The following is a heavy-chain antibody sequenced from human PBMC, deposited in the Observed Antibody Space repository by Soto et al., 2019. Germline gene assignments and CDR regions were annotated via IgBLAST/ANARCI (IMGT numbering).Heavy chain of an antibody. CDR3: AKDEAFMLGFNNAFDI. V-gene: IGHV3-23*01. CDR1: GFTFSSYA. CDR2: ISGSGGST. D-gene: IGHD2-8*01. J-gene: IGHJ3*02. Sequence: GGSLRLSCAASGFTFSSYAMSWVRQAPGKGLEWVSAISGSGGSTYYADSVKGRFTISRDNSKNTLYLQMNSLRAEDTAVYYCAKDEAFMLGFNNAFDIWGQGTMVTVS.